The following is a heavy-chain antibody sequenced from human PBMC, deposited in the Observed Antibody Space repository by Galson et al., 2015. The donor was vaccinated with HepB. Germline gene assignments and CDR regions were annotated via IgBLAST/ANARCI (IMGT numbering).Heavy chain of an antibody. Sequence: SLRLSCAASGFTFGSYWMSWVRQAPGKGLEWVANIKQDGSENYYVDSVKGRFTISRDTAKNSLYLQMNSLRAEDTAVYYCARVRGGYDFDYWGQGTLVTVSS. J-gene: IGHJ4*02. D-gene: IGHD5-12*01. CDR3: ARVRGGYDFDY. CDR2: IKQDGSEN. CDR1: GFTFGSYW. V-gene: IGHV3-7*03.